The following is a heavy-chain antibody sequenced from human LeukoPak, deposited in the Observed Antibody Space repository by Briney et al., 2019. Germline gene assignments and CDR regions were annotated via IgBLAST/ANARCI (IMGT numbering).Heavy chain of an antibody. V-gene: IGHV3-48*03. D-gene: IGHD5-24*01. CDR1: GFTFSSYE. J-gene: IGHJ3*02. CDR2: ISSSGSTI. CDR3: ARGRWLPRDAFDI. Sequence: GGSLRLSCAASGFTFSSYEMNWVRQAPGKGLEWVSYISSSGSTIYYADSVKGRFTISRDNAKNSLYLQMNSLRAKDTAVYYCARGRWLPRDAFDIWGQGTMVTVSS.